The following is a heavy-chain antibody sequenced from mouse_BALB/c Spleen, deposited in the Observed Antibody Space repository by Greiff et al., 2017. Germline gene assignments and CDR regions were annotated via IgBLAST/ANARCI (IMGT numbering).Heavy chain of an antibody. CDR1: GFTFSSYA. V-gene: IGHV5-6-5*01. Sequence: EVKLMESGGGLVKPGGSLKLSCAASGFTFSSYAMSWVRQTPEKRLEWVASFSSGGSTYYPDSVKGRFTISRDNARNILYLQMSSLRSEDTAMYYCARGRVLDWYFDVWGAGTTVTVSS. CDR3: ARGRVLDWYFDV. CDR2: FSSGGST. J-gene: IGHJ1*01.